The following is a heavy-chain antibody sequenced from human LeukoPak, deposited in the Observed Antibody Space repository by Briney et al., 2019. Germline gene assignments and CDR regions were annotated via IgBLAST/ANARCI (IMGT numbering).Heavy chain of an antibody. CDR2: ISGSGGST. CDR3: AKDRRTTVVTPDYFDY. Sequence: GGSLRLSSAASGFTFSSYAMSWVRQAPGKGLEWVSAISGSGGSTYYADSVKGRFTISRDNSENTLYLQMNSLRAEDTAVYYCAKDRRTTVVTPDYFDYWGQGTLVTVSS. V-gene: IGHV3-23*01. CDR1: GFTFSSYA. J-gene: IGHJ4*02. D-gene: IGHD4-23*01.